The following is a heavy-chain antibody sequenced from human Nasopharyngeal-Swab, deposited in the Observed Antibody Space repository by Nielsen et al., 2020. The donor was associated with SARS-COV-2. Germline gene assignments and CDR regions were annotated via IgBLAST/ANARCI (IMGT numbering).Heavy chain of an antibody. D-gene: IGHD6-19*01. J-gene: IGHJ4*02. CDR2: MNPNSGNT. Sequence: ASVKVSCKASGDTVTSYDINWVRKATGQGLEWMGWMNPNSGNTGYAQKFQGRVTMTRNTSISTAYMALSSLISEGTAVYYCARFGPGYSSGWYGNDYWGQGTLVTVSS. V-gene: IGHV1-8*01. CDR3: ARFGPGYSSGWYGNDY. CDR1: GDTVTSYD.